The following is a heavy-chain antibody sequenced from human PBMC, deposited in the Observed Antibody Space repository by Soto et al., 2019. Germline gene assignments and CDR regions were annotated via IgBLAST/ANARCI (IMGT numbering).Heavy chain of an antibody. V-gene: IGHV4-61*01. CDR1: GDSVSNDNYY. Sequence: ASETLSLTCAVSGDSVSNDNYYWSWIRQPPGKGLEWIGYIYYSGTTNYNSYLKSRPSLSVDMSKNQFSLKLASVTAADTAVYFCARSQRGRTAFTFDYWGQGALVTVSS. CDR2: IYYSGTT. J-gene: IGHJ4*02. D-gene: IGHD3-16*01. CDR3: ARSQRGRTAFTFDY.